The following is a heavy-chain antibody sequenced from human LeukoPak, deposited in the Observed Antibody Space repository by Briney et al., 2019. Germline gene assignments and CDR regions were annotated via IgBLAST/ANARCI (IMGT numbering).Heavy chain of an antibody. CDR3: AELGITMIGGV. CDR2: ISGSGSTR. CDR1: GFTFSSYE. J-gene: IGHJ6*04. Sequence: GGSLRLSCAASGFTFSSYEMTWVRQAPGMGLEWVSYISGSGSTRTYADSVKGRSTISRDNAKNSLYLQMNNLRAEDTAVYYCAELGITMIGGVWGKGTTVTISS. D-gene: IGHD3-10*02. V-gene: IGHV3-48*03.